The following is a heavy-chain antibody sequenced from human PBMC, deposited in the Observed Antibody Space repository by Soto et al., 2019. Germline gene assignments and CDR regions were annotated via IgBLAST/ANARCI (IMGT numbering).Heavy chain of an antibody. J-gene: IGHJ4*02. V-gene: IGHV1-2*02. CDR3: ARDDSISYGHPYYGDY. CDR1: GYTFTGYY. CDR2: INPNSGGT. D-gene: IGHD5-18*01. Sequence: ASVKVSCKASGYTFTGYYMHWVRQAPGQGLEWMGWINPNSGGTNYAQKFQGRVTMTRDTSISTAYMELSRLRSDDTAVYYCARDDSISYGHPYYGDYWGQGNRGTVSS.